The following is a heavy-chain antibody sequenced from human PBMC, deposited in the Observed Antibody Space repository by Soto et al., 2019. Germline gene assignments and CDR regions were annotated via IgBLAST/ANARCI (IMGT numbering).Heavy chain of an antibody. D-gene: IGHD5-12*01. V-gene: IGHV1-18*01. CDR3: ARARWRYSGYGEFDY. CDR1: GYTFSSYG. J-gene: IGHJ4*02. CDR2: ISANNDYT. Sequence: GASVKVSCKASGYTFSSYGISWVRQAPGQGLEWMGWISANNDYTNYAQKLQGRVTMTTDTSTSTAYMELRSLKSDDTAVYYCARARWRYSGYGEFDYWGQGTLVTSPQ.